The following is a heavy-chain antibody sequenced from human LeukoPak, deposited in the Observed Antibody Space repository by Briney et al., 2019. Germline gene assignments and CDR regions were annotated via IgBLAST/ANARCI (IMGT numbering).Heavy chain of an antibody. D-gene: IGHD6-6*01. CDR3: ARTAIAAPRMNWFDP. Sequence: SGGSLRLSCAASGFTFSSYSMNWVRQAPGKGLEWVSSISSSSSYIYYADSVKGRFTISRDNAKNSLYLQMNSLRAEDTAVYYCARTAIAAPRMNWFDPWGQGTLVTVSS. CDR2: ISSSSSYI. J-gene: IGHJ5*02. V-gene: IGHV3-21*01. CDR1: GFTFSSYS.